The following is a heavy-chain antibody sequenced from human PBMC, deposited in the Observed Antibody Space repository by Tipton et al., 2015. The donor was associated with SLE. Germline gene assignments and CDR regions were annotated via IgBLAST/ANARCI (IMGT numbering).Heavy chain of an antibody. CDR1: GGSISSYY. CDR3: AISGSGSWYNYYYGMDV. CDR2: IYTSGST. J-gene: IGHJ6*02. D-gene: IGHD1-26*01. V-gene: IGHV4-4*07. Sequence: TLSLTCTVSGGSISSYYWSWIRQPPGKGLEWIGRIYTSGSTNYNPPLKSRVTMSVDTSKNQFSLKLSSVTAADTAVYYCAISGSGSWYNYYYGMDVWGQGTTVTVSS.